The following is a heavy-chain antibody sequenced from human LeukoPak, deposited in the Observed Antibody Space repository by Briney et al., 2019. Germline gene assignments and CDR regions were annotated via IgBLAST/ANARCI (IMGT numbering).Heavy chain of an antibody. CDR3: ASLPKFLVVPGLEITDAFDI. D-gene: IGHD2-2*01. CDR2: IYHSGST. Sequence: SETLSLTCAVSGGSISSGGYYWSWIRQPPGKGLEWIGYIYHSGSTYYNPSLKSRVTISVDRSKNQFSLKLSSVTAADTAVYYCASLPKFLVVPGLEITDAFDIWGQGTMVTVSS. CDR1: GGSISSGGYY. J-gene: IGHJ3*02. V-gene: IGHV4-30-2*01.